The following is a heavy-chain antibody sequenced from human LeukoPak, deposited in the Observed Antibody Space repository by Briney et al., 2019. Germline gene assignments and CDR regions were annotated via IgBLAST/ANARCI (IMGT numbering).Heavy chain of an antibody. J-gene: IGHJ4*02. D-gene: IGHD6-13*01. CDR2: IKDDGSEK. V-gene: IGHV3-7*01. Sequence: GGSLRLSCAASGFTLSSYWMSWVRQAPGKGLEWVGNIKDDGSEKYYADSMKGRFTISRDNARNSVYLQIDSLRAEDTSAYFCAREIIGQQVALDFWGQGTLVTVSS. CDR1: GFTLSSYW. CDR3: AREIIGQQVALDF.